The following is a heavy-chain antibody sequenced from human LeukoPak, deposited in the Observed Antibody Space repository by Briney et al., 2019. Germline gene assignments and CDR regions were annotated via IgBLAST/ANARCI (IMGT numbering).Heavy chain of an antibody. D-gene: IGHD3-10*01. CDR1: GFTVSSNY. CDR3: AREFHYYYYMVV. CDR2: ICSGGST. Sequence: GGSLRLSCAASGFTVSSNYMSWVRQAPGKGLEGGSFICSGGSTYYADFVKGRLTISRDTSNNTLYLQMNSLRAEDTAVYYCAREFHYYYYMVVWGKGARVTVSS. V-gene: IGHV3-66*02. J-gene: IGHJ6*03.